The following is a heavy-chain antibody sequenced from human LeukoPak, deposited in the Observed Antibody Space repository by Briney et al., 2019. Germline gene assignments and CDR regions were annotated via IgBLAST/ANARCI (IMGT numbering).Heavy chain of an antibody. CDR1: GFTFSSYA. Sequence: GGSLRLSCAASGFTFSSYAMSWVRQAPGKGLEWVSAISGSGGSTYYADSVKGRFTIPRDNSKNTLYLQMNSLRAEDTAVYYCAKDYYYDSSGYYRPPPPDYWGQGTLVTVSS. CDR2: ISGSGGST. J-gene: IGHJ4*02. CDR3: AKDYYYDSSGYYRPPPPDY. D-gene: IGHD3-22*01. V-gene: IGHV3-23*01.